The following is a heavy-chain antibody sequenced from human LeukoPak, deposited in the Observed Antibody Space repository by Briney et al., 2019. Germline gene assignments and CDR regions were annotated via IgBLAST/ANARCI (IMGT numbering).Heavy chain of an antibody. CDR3: ARHCSGASCYSGLDY. CDR1: GFTFNNYF. V-gene: IGHV3-23*01. D-gene: IGHD2-2*01. CDR2: ISSSAVST. Sequence: GGSLRLSCAASGFTFNNYFMTWVRQAPGKGLEWVSTISSSAVSTYYADFVRGLFTISRDNSKNTLYLQMNSLRADDTAVYYCARHCSGASCYSGLDYWGQGTLVTVSS. J-gene: IGHJ4*02.